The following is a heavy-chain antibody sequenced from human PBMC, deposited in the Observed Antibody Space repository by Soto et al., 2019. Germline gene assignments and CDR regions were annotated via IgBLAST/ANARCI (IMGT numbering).Heavy chain of an antibody. CDR2: INPDGGGT. D-gene: IGHD4-4*01. Sequence: ASVKVSCKASGYTFTSYYMHWVRLAPGQGLEWMGIINPDGGGTSYAQKLQGRVIMTRDTSTSTVFMDMSSLRSEDTAVYYCAVGGNYLSMDVWGQGTTVTVSS. J-gene: IGHJ6*02. CDR3: AVGGNYLSMDV. V-gene: IGHV1-46*01. CDR1: GYTFTSYY.